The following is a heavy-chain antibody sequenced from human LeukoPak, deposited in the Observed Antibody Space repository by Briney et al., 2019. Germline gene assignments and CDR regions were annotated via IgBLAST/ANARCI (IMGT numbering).Heavy chain of an antibody. CDR1: GFTFSSYE. V-gene: IGHV3-48*03. CDR3: ATLYGYYDSSGSTEPVDY. D-gene: IGHD3-22*01. Sequence: HSGGSLRLSCAASGFTFSSYEMNWVRQAPGKGLEWGSYISSSGSTIYYADSVKGRFTISRGNAKNSLYLQMNSLRAEDTAVYYCATLYGYYDSSGSTEPVDYWGQGTLVTVSS. J-gene: IGHJ4*02. CDR2: ISSSGSTI.